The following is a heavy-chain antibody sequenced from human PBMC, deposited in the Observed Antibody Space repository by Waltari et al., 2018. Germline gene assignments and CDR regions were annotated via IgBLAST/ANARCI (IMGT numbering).Heavy chain of an antibody. CDR1: GYTFTSYG. CDR3: ARDHRRYQLLPTGWFDP. CDR2: ISAYNGNT. D-gene: IGHD2-2*01. V-gene: IGHV1-18*01. Sequence: QVQLVQSGAEVKKPGASVKVSCQASGYTFTSYGISWVRQAPGQGLEWMGWISAYNGNTNYAQKLQGRVTMTTDTSTSTAYMELRSLRSDDTAVYYCARDHRRYQLLPTGWFDPWGQGTLVTVSS. J-gene: IGHJ5*02.